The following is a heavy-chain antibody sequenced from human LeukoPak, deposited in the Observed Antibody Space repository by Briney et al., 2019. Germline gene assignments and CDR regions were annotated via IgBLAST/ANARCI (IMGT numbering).Heavy chain of an antibody. CDR1: GFTFSHYA. D-gene: IGHD1-26*01. CDR3: GSDSGSYYGSLDY. V-gene: IGHV3-23*01. J-gene: IGHJ4*02. Sequence: GGSLRLSCAASGFTFSHYAMSWVRQAPGKGLEWVAGISGSGGSIYYADSVKGRFTISRDNSKNTVYMQMDSLRDEDTAVYYCGSDSGSYYGSLDYWGQGTLVTVSS. CDR2: ISGSGGSI.